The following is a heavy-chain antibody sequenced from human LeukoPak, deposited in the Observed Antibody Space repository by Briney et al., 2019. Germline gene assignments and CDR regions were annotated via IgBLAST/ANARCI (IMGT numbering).Heavy chain of an antibody. J-gene: IGHJ6*03. CDR2: ISAYNGNT. CDR1: GYTFTSYG. CDR3: ARDIPYYDFWSGYSPDYYMDV. Sequence: ASVKVSCKASGYTFTSYGISWVRQAPGQGLEWMGWISAYNGNTNYAQKLQGRVTMTTDTSTSTAYMELRSLRSDDTAVYYCARDIPYYDFWSGYSPDYYMDVWGKGTTVTVSS. V-gene: IGHV1-18*01. D-gene: IGHD3-3*01.